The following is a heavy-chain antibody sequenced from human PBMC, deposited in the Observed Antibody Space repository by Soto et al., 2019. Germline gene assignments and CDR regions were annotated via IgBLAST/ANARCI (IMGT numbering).Heavy chain of an antibody. CDR3: ERVSAMVAGPFDY. CDR2: VNAGNGNT. V-gene: IGHV1-3*01. Sequence: GXSVKVACKASGYPLTSYSIHWVRQAPGQRLEWMGWVNAGNGNTKYSQKFQGRLTITRDTSASTAYMELSSLISEDTAVIYCERVSAMVAGPFDYCGQRTLVTVSS. J-gene: IGHJ4*02. D-gene: IGHD5-18*01. CDR1: GYPLTSYS.